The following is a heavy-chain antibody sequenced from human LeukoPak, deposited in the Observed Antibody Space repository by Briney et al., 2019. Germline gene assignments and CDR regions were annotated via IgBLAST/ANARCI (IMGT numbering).Heavy chain of an antibody. CDR1: GGTFSSYA. D-gene: IGHD5-18*01. V-gene: IGHV1-69*13. CDR2: IIPIFGTA. J-gene: IGHJ4*02. CDR3: ARDGRGYSYGNFDY. Sequence: VASVKVSCRASGGTFSSYAISWVRQAPGQGLEWMGGIIPIFGTANYAQKFQGRVTITADESTSTAYMELSSLRSEDTAVYYCARDGRGYSYGNFDYWGQGTLVTVSS.